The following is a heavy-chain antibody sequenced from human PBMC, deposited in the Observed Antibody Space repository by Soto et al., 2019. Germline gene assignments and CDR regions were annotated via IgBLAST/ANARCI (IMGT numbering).Heavy chain of an antibody. V-gene: IGHV4-39*01. J-gene: IGHJ5*02. CDR3: ARQPYCSSTSCYLFSYWFDD. Sequence: PSETLSLTCTVAGGSISSSSYYWGWIRQPPGKGLEWIGSIYYSGSTYYNPSLKSRVTISVDTSKNQFSLKLSSVTAADTAVYYCARQPYCSSTSCYLFSYWFDDRGQVT. CDR1: GGSISSSSYY. D-gene: IGHD2-2*01. CDR2: IYYSGST.